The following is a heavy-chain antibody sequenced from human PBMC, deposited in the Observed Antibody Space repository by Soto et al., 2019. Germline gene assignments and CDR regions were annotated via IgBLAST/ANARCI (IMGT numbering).Heavy chain of an antibody. CDR1: GGSISSYY. Sequence: VQLQESGPGLVKPSETLSLTCTVSGGSISSYYWCWIRQPPGTGLEWIGYIFYGGSTNYNSSPRSRVTLSVDSTKNQFSVKLSSVIAADTVVYYWARRYSSSSDYWGQGTLVTVSS. CDR3: ARRYSSSSDY. D-gene: IGHD6-13*01. J-gene: IGHJ4*02. V-gene: IGHV4-59*08. CDR2: IFYGGST.